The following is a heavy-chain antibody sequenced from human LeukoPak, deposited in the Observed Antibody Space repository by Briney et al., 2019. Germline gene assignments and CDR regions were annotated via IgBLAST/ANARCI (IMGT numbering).Heavy chain of an antibody. Sequence: GGSLRLSCVASGFTFSTYAMSWVREAPARGLEWVSSLRGNGDTFYAESVKGRFTLSRDESRNMVFLHLNKLRVEDTAIYDCAKASWVSNVDAVLWGQGTVVTVSS. CDR3: AKASWVSNVDAVL. V-gene: IGHV3-23*01. CDR1: GFTFSTYA. J-gene: IGHJ4*02. CDR2: LRGNGDT. D-gene: IGHD1-1*01.